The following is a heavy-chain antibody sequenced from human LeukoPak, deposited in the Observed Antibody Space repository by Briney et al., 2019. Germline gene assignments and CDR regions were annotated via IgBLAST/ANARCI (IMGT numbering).Heavy chain of an antibody. CDR1: GFTFTTYW. D-gene: IGHD3-10*01. Sequence: GGSLRLSCAASGFTFTTYWMSWVRQAPGKGLEWVANIKQDGTEKYYVDSVKGRFTISRDNAKNSLYLQMNSLRVEDTAVYYCAKVANYYGSETYYFFEHWGQGTPVTASS. CDR2: IKQDGTEK. V-gene: IGHV3-7*01. CDR3: AKVANYYGSETYYFFEH. J-gene: IGHJ4*02.